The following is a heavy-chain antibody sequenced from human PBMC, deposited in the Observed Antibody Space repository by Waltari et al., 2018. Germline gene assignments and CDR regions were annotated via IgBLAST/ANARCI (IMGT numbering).Heavy chain of an antibody. V-gene: IGHV3-74*01. D-gene: IGHD3-10*01. CDR3: ARGGGSLDY. J-gene: IGHJ4*02. Sequence: EVQLVESGGGLVRPGGSLRLSCAASGFTFHTYWMPGVRQAPGKGLVGVARMNSEGSLISYAASVKGRFTISRDNAKNTLYLQMNSLRAEDTAVYYCARGGGSLDYWGQGTQVTVSS. CDR1: GFTFHTYW. CDR2: MNSEGSLI.